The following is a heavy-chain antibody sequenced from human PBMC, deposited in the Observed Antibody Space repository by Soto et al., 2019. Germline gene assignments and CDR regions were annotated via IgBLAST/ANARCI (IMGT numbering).Heavy chain of an antibody. V-gene: IGHV3-48*01. Sequence: EVQLVESGGGLVQPGGSLRLSCAASGFTFSSYSMNWVRQAPGKGLEWVSYISSSSSTIYYADSVKGRFTISRDNAKNSLYLQMNSLRAEDTAVYYCARVGMYYGSVSYPGYFDYWGQGTLVTVSS. CDR2: ISSSSSTI. D-gene: IGHD3-10*01. CDR3: ARVGMYYGSVSYPGYFDY. CDR1: GFTFSSYS. J-gene: IGHJ4*02.